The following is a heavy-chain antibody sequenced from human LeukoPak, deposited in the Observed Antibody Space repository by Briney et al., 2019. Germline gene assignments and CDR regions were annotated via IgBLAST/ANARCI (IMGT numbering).Heavy chain of an antibody. Sequence: PSETLSLTCAVYGGSFSGYYWSWIRQPPGKGLEWIGEINHSGSTNYNPSLKSRVTISVDTSKNQFSLKLSSVTAADTAVYYCARLLRMIPRTHVRPTAFDPWGQGTLVTVSS. V-gene: IGHV4-34*01. CDR1: GGSFSGYY. CDR2: INHSGST. J-gene: IGHJ5*02. D-gene: IGHD3-22*01. CDR3: ARLLRMIPRTHVRPTAFDP.